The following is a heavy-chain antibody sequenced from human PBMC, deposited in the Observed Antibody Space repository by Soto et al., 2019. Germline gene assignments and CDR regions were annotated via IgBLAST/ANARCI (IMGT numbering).Heavy chain of an antibody. CDR1: GFTFSSYS. CDR2: ISSSSSYI. CDR3: ARDRDWRLWFGELEGSQSHAFDI. V-gene: IGHV3-21*01. Sequence: GGSLRLSCAASGFTFSSYSMNWVRQAPGKGLEWVSSISSSSSYIYYADSVKGRFTVSRDNAKNSLYLQMNSLRAEDTAVYYCARDRDWRLWFGELEGSQSHAFDIWGQGTMVTVSS. J-gene: IGHJ3*02. D-gene: IGHD3-10*01.